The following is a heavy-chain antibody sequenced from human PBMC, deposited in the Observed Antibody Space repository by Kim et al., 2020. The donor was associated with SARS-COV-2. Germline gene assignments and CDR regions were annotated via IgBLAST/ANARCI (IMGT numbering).Heavy chain of an antibody. CDR3: VRYCSGGSCYSVIGFDY. Sequence: GGSLRLSCAASGFTFSSYAMHWVRQAPGKGLEWVAVISYDGSNKYYADSVKGRFTISRDNSKNTLYLQMNSLRAEDTAVYYCVRYCSGGSCYSVIGFDY. V-gene: IGHV3-30*04. CDR1: GFTFSSYA. J-gene: IGHJ4*01. CDR2: ISYDGSNK. D-gene: IGHD2-15*01.